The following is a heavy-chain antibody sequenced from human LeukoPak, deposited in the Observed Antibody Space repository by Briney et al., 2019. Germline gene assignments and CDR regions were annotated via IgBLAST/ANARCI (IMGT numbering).Heavy chain of an antibody. V-gene: IGHV3-74*01. CDR3: ARVRATFSPHFDN. J-gene: IGHJ4*02. D-gene: IGHD5-12*01. CDR2: INSDGSIT. CDR1: GFPLNSYL. Sequence: GGAPGLSFSASGFPLNSYLMHWVPPAPGKGRMWVSRINSDGSITNYADSVKGRFTISRDNAKNTLYLQMNSLRAEDTAVYYCARVRATFSPHFDNWGQGTLVTVSS.